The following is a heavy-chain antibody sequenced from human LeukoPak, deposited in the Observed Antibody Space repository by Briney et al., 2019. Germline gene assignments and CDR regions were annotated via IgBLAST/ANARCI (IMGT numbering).Heavy chain of an antibody. CDR1: GDSITNYY. V-gene: IGHV4-4*09. CDR2: ISNSGST. J-gene: IGHJ4*02. D-gene: IGHD1-26*01. Sequence: SETLSLTCTVSGDSITNYYWSWIRQPPGKGLEWIGYISNSGSTNYNPSLKSRVTISVDMSKNQFSLKLSSVTAADTAVYYCARSKSGAPDYWGQGTLVTVSS. CDR3: ARSKSGAPDY.